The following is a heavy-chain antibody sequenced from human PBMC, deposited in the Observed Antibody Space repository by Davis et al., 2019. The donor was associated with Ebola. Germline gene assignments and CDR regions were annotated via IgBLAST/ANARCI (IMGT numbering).Heavy chain of an antibody. J-gene: IGHJ4*02. CDR3: FRGRITGWVGLTY. CDR1: GFMFSPYT. CDR2: ISSDVTNK. D-gene: IGHD2-8*02. Sequence: GESLKISCVASGFMFSPYTFHWVRQAPGKGLEWVTIISSDVTNKYYAESVKVRFTVSRDTSKNTVYLQMDSLRAEDTAVYYCFRGRITGWVGLTYWGQGTLVTVSS. V-gene: IGHV3-30-3*01.